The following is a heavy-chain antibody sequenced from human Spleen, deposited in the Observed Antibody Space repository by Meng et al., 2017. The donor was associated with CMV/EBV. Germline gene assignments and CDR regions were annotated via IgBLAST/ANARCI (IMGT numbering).Heavy chain of an antibody. D-gene: IGHD6-6*01. CDR2: IIPILGIA. CDR3: ARPYSSSSGSGEEQLNYYYYGMDV. CDR1: GGTFSTYN. Sequence: SVKVSCKASGGTFSTYNINWVRQAPGQGLEWMGGIIPILGIANYAQKFQGRVTITADKSTSTAYMELSSLRSEDTAVYYCARPYSSSSGSGEEQLNYYYYGMDVWGQGTTVTVSS. V-gene: IGHV1-69*10. J-gene: IGHJ6*02.